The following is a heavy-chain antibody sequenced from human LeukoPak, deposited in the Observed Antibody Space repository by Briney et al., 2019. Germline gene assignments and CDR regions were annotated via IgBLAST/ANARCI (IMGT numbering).Heavy chain of an antibody. D-gene: IGHD3-22*01. CDR3: ARLLYYYDSSGYFRDPNWFDP. Sequence: SETLSLTCTVSGGSISSYYWSWIRQPAGKGLEWIGRIYTSGSTNYNPSLKSRVIMSVDTSKNQFSLKLSSVTAADTAVYYCARLLYYYDSSGYFRDPNWFDPWGQGTLVTVSS. V-gene: IGHV4-4*07. CDR2: IYTSGST. J-gene: IGHJ5*02. CDR1: GGSISSYY.